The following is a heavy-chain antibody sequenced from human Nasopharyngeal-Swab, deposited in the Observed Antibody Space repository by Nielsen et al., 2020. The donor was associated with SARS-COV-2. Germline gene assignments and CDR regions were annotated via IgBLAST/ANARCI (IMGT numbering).Heavy chain of an antibody. Sequence: SETLSLTCTVSGGSISSSSYYWGWIRQPPGKGLEWIGSIYYSGSTYYNPSLKSRVTISVDTSKNQFSLKLSSVTAADTAVYYCARGVAAAGKRKTWFDPWGQGTLVTVSS. CDR2: IYYSGST. CDR1: GGSISSSSYY. V-gene: IGHV4-39*07. D-gene: IGHD6-13*01. J-gene: IGHJ5*02. CDR3: ARGVAAAGKRKTWFDP.